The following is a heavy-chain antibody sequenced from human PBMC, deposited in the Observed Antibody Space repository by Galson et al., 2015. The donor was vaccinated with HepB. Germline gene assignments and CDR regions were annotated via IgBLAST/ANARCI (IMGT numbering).Heavy chain of an antibody. CDR1: GGSVSSSSYY. Sequence: LSLTCTVSGGSVSSSSYYWGWIRQPPGKGLEWIGSIYYSGSTYYNPSLKSRVTISVDTSKNQFSLKLSSVTAADTAVYYCARQIGLELPYFDYWGQGTLVTVSS. V-gene: IGHV4-39*01. CDR2: IYYSGST. D-gene: IGHD1-26*01. CDR3: ARQIGLELPYFDY. J-gene: IGHJ4*02.